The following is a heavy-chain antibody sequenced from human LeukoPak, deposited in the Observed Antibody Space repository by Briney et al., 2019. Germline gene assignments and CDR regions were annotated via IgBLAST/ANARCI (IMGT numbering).Heavy chain of an antibody. CDR2: ISYDGSSK. V-gene: IGHV3-30*04. CDR1: GFTFSSYA. D-gene: IGHD3-9*01. Sequence: GGSLRLSCAASGFTFSSYAMHWVRQAPGKGLEWVAVISYDGSSKYYADSVKGRFTISRDNSKNTLYLQMNSLRAEDTAVYYCAKGWGSDYDILTGYPFPFDYWGQGTLVTVSS. J-gene: IGHJ4*02. CDR3: AKGWGSDYDILTGYPFPFDY.